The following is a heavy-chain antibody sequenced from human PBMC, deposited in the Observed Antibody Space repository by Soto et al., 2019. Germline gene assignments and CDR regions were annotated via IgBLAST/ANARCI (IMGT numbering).Heavy chain of an antibody. CDR2: INWKGGST. D-gene: IGHD3-22*01. V-gene: IGHV3-20*04. CDR1: GFTFDDYG. Sequence: GGSLRLSCAASGFTFDDYGMSWVRQAPGKGLEWVSGINWKGGSTGYADFVKGRFTISRDNAKNSLYLQMNSLRAEDTALYYCAREGYDSSGYPIDYWGQGTQVTASS. J-gene: IGHJ4*02. CDR3: AREGYDSSGYPIDY.